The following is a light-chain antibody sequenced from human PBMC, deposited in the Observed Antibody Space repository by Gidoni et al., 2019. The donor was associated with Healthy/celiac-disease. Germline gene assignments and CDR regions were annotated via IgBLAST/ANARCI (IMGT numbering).Light chain of an antibody. CDR3: QQYNNWPLT. CDR1: QSVSNN. V-gene: IGKV3-15*01. J-gene: IGKJ4*01. CDR2: GAS. Sequence: PAPLSVSPGESATLSCRASQSVSNNLAWYQQKPGQAPRLLIYGASTRATGIPARFSGSGSGTEFTLTISSLQSEDFAVYYCQQYNNWPLTFGGGTKVEIK.